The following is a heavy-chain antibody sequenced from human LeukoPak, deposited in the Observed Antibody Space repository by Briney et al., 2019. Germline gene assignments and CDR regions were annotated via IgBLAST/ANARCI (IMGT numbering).Heavy chain of an antibody. Sequence: SGGSLRLSCTASGFVFSDFWMGWVRQAPGKGPEWVADIKQDGTKKYYLDSVKGRFTISRDNAKNSLYLQLNSLRAEDTAVYFCAREYYDKSGYSHDFWGQGTLVTVSS. CDR1: GFVFSDFW. D-gene: IGHD3-22*01. CDR2: IKQDGTKK. V-gene: IGHV3-7*01. J-gene: IGHJ4*02. CDR3: AREYYDKSGYSHDF.